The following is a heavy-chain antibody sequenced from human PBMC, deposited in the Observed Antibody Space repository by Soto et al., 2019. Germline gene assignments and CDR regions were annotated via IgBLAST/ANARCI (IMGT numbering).Heavy chain of an antibody. Sequence: SAKVCSKAPRYAFTSRASSSARQATGQGLEWMGWISAYNGNTNYAQKLQGRVTMTTDTSTSTAYMELRSLRSDDTAVYYCASDVLRFLEWSELNWFDPWGQGTLVTVSS. J-gene: IGHJ5*02. CDR3: ASDVLRFLEWSELNWFDP. CDR1: RYAFTSRA. D-gene: IGHD3-3*01. V-gene: IGHV1-18*01. CDR2: ISAYNGNT.